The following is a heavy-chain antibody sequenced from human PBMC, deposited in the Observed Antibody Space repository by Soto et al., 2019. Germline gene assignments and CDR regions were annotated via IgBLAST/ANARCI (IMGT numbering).Heavy chain of an antibody. CDR1: GFTFSSHG. CDR3: ARDSNYYGSGSYYYYYGMDV. CDR2: IWYDGSNK. J-gene: IGHJ6*02. V-gene: IGHV3-33*01. Sequence: GGSLRLSCAASGFTFSSHGMHWVRQAPGKGLEWVAVIWYDGSNKYYADSVKGRFTISRDNSKNTLYLQMNSLRAEDTAVYYCARDSNYYGSGSYYYYYGMDVWGQGTTVTVSS. D-gene: IGHD3-10*01.